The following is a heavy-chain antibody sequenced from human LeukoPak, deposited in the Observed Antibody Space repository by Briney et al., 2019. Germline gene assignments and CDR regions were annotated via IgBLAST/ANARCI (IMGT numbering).Heavy chain of an antibody. D-gene: IGHD2-2*01. V-gene: IGHV3-30*02. CDR1: GFTFSSYG. CDR2: IRYDGSNK. CDR3: AGYCSTTTCYSSPNWFDP. Sequence: GGSLRLSCAASGFTFSSYGMHWVRQAPGKGLEWVAFIRYDGSNKYCADSVKGRFTISRDNSKNTLHLQMNSLRAEDTAVYYCAGYCSTTTCYSSPNWFDPWGQGTLVTVSS. J-gene: IGHJ5*02.